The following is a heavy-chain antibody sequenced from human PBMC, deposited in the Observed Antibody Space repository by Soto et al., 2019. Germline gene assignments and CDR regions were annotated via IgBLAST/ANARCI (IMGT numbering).Heavy chain of an antibody. CDR2: IIPIFGTA. V-gene: IGHV1-69*13. J-gene: IGHJ4*02. CDR1: GGTFSSYA. Sequence: VASVKVSCKASGGTFSSYAISWVRQAPGQGLEWMGGIIPIFGTANYAQKFQGRVTITADESTSTAYMELSSLRSEDTAVYYCARGWNYYDSSGYRQYFDYWGQGTLVTVSS. D-gene: IGHD3-22*01. CDR3: ARGWNYYDSSGYRQYFDY.